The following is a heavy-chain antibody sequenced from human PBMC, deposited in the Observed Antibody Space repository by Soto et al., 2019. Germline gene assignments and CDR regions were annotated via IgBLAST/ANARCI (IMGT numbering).Heavy chain of an antibody. Sequence: GGSLRLSCAASGFTFSNFEMHWVRQAPGKGLEWVSYINTAGSTKYYAESVKGRFTISRDNARNSLFLQMNSLRAEDTAVYYCARAECSSPDCLTAYYSYGLDVWGQGSTVTV. CDR3: ARAECSSPDCLTAYYSYGLDV. CDR1: GFTFSNFE. CDR2: INTAGSTK. J-gene: IGHJ6*02. V-gene: IGHV3-48*03. D-gene: IGHD3-9*01.